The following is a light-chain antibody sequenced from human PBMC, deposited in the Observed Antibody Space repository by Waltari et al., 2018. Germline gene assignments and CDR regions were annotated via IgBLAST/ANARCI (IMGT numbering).Light chain of an antibody. CDR1: QTMGFS. J-gene: IGKJ1*01. CDR3: QQYNNWPPGT. Sequence: TVVTQSPATLSVPPGEKATLPCRTSQTMGFSLAWYQQKPVQAPRLLIYHASTRATGIPDRFSGSGSESDFTLTISSLQSEDVAVYYCQQYNNWPPGTFGQGTKVEI. CDR2: HAS. V-gene: IGKV3-15*01.